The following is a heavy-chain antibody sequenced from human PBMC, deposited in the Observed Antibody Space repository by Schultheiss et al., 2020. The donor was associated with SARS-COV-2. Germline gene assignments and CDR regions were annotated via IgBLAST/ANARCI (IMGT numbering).Heavy chain of an antibody. D-gene: IGHD6-19*01. CDR2: IYYSGST. CDR1: GGSISSSSYY. CDR3: ARHRSSGWHVGY. V-gene: IGHV4-39*01. J-gene: IGHJ4*02. Sequence: SETLSLTCTVSGGSISSSSYYWGWIRQPPGKGLEWIGSIYYSGSTYYNPSLKSRVTTSVDTSKNQFSLKLSSVTAADTAVYYCARHRSSGWHVGYWGQGTLVTVSS.